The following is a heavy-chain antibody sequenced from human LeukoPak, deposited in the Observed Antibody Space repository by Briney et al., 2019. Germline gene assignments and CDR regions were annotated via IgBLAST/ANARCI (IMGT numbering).Heavy chain of an antibody. CDR3: AREGVLRFLETNYGMDV. J-gene: IGHJ6*02. D-gene: IGHD3-3*01. CDR2: IYYSGST. CDR1: GGSISSGGYY. V-gene: IGHV4-31*03. Sequence: SETLSLTCTVSGGSISSGGYYWSWIRQHPGKGLGWIGYIYYSGSTYYNPSLKSRVTISVDTSKNQFSLKLSSVTAADTAVYYCAREGVLRFLETNYGMDVWGQGTTVTVSS.